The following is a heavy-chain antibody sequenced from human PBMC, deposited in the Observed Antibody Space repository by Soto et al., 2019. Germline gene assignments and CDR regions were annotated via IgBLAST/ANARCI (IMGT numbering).Heavy chain of an antibody. CDR1: GGSITSNNYY. CDR2: FDYGGST. V-gene: IGHV4-39*01. D-gene: IGHD2-2*01. J-gene: IGHJ5*01. CDR3: ERYHHNVWYDF. Sequence: PSETLSLTCSVSGGSITSNNYYGAWIRQPPGKGLEGIGSFDYGGSTYYTPSLKSRVTISVDTSKNQFSLKLSSVTAADRAVYYCERYHHNVWYDFWGQGTLVTVSS.